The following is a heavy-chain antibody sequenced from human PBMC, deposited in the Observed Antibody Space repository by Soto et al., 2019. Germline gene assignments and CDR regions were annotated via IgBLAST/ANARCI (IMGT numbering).Heavy chain of an antibody. D-gene: IGHD3-10*01. V-gene: IGHV3-23*01. CDR3: AKRLVGYYGSGNFDY. J-gene: IGHJ4*02. CDR1: GFTFSSYA. CDR2: ISGSGGST. Sequence: GGSLRLSCAASGFTFSSYAMSWVRQAPGKGLEWVSAISGSGGSTYYADSVKGRFTISRDNSKNTLYLQVNSLRAEDTAVYYCAKRLVGYYGSGNFDYWGQGTLVTVSS.